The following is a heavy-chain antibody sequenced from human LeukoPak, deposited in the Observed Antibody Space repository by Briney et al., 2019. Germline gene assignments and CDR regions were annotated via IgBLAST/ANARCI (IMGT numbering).Heavy chain of an antibody. CDR1: GGSISSYY. J-gene: IGHJ6*02. V-gene: IGHV4-59*01. Sequence: SETLSLTCTVSGGSISSYYRSWIRQPPGKGLEWIGYIYYSGSTNYNPSLKSRVTISVDTSKNQFSLKLSSVTAADTAVYYCARIYYYGSREGPYYYYGMDVWGQGTTVTVSS. CDR3: ARIYYYGSREGPYYYYGMDV. D-gene: IGHD3-10*01. CDR2: IYYSGST.